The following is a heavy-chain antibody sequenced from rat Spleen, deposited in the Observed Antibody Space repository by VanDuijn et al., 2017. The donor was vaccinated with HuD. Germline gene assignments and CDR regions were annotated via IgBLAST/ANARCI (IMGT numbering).Heavy chain of an antibody. J-gene: IGHJ2*01. D-gene: IGHD1-11*01. CDR3: TRAWGGYSRDYFDY. Sequence: QVQLKESGPGLVQPSQTLSLTCTVSGFSLISYAVSWVRQPPGKGLEWRGGIWGDGSTNYNSALRSRLTISRDTSKSQVFLEMNSLQTEDTAIYFCTRAWGGYSRDYFDYWGQGVMVTVSS. V-gene: IGHV2-15*01. CDR1: GFSLISYA. CDR2: IWGDGST.